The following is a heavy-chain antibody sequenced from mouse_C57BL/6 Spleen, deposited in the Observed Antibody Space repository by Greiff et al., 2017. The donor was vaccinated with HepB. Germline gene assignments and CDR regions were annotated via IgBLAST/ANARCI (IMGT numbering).Heavy chain of an antibody. CDR2: INPSSGYT. Sequence: VQLQQSGAELAKPGASVKLSCKASGYTFTSYWMHWVKQRPGQGLEWIGYINPSSGYTKYNQKFKDKAKLTADKSSSTAYMQLSSLTYEDSAVYYCAYYGSSYNYYAMDYLGQGTSVTVSS. CDR3: AYYGSSYNYYAMDY. CDR1: GYTFTSYW. J-gene: IGHJ4*01. D-gene: IGHD1-1*01. V-gene: IGHV1-7*01.